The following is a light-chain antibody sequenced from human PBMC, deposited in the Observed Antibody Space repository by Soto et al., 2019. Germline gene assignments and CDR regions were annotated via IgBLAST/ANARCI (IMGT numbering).Light chain of an antibody. CDR1: NSDVGTYNY. CDR3: AAWDDTLSGRV. CDR2: DVT. J-gene: IGLJ3*02. Sequence: QSVLTQPRSVSGSPGQSVTISCTGTNSDVGTYNYVSWYQQHPGKAPKLIIYDVTKRPSGVPDRFSGSKSGNTASLIISGLQAADEAEYFCAAWDDTLSGRVFGGGTKLTVL. V-gene: IGLV2-11*01.